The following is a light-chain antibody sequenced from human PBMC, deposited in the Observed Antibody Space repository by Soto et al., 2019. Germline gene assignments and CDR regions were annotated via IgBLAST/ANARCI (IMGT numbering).Light chain of an antibody. Sequence: QSVLTQPASVSGPPGQSITISCTGTSSDVGSYNLVSWYQQHPGKAPKLMIYEVSKRPSGVSNRFSGSKSGNTASLTISGLQAEDEADYYCCSYAGSSTYVFGTGTRSPS. CDR1: SSDVGSYNL. CDR3: CSYAGSSTYV. CDR2: EVS. J-gene: IGLJ1*01. V-gene: IGLV2-23*02.